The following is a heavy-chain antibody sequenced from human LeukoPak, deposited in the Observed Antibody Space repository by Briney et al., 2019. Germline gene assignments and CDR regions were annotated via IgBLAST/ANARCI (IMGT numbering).Heavy chain of an antibody. CDR1: GDNFNNYW. D-gene: IGHD2-15*01. Sequence: GESLKISCKGFGDNFNNYWIVWVRQMPGKGLEWMGVIYLDDSETKYSPSFQGQVTISADKSISTAYLQWSSLMASDTAVYYCARSPPICSGGSCYPVFDYWGQGTLVTVSS. CDR2: IYLDDSET. J-gene: IGHJ4*02. CDR3: ARSPPICSGGSCYPVFDY. V-gene: IGHV5-51*01.